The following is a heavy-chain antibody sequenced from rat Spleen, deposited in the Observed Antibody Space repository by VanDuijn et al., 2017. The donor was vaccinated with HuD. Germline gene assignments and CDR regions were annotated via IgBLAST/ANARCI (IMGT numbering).Heavy chain of an antibody. CDR1: GFSLTRNG. Sequence: QVQLKESGPGLVQPSQTLSLTCTVSGFSLTRNGVSWVRQPPGKGLAWIAAISSGGSTYYNSALKSLLSISRDTSKSQVFLKMNSLQTDDTAIYFCTRSNWDLPYWYFDFWGPGTMVTVSS. CDR3: TRSNWDLPYWYFDF. D-gene: IGHD5-1*01. CDR2: ISSGGST. V-gene: IGHV2S12*01. J-gene: IGHJ1*01.